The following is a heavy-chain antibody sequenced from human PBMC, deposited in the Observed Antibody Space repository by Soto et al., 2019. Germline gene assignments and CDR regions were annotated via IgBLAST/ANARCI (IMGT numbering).Heavy chain of an antibody. V-gene: IGHV3-64*01. CDR1: GFTLSGYA. CDR3: ARRARPDFYYMDV. J-gene: IGHJ6*03. D-gene: IGHD6-6*01. Sequence: EVQLAESGGGLAQPGGSLRLSCAASGFTLSGYAMDWARQAPGKGREYVSGISSKGVGTYYANSVQGRFTISRDNSKNTVYLQMGSLRPEDMAVYYCARRARPDFYYMDVWGKGTTVTVSS. CDR2: ISSKGVGT.